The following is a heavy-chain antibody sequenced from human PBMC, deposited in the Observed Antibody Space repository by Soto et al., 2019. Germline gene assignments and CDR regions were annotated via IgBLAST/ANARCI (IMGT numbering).Heavy chain of an antibody. Sequence: ASGKVSCKASGYTFTSYDINWVRQATGQGLEWMGWMNPNSGNTGYAQKFQGRVTMTRNTSISTAYMELSSLRSEDTAVYYCARGAARPGYDFWSGYYTPYYGMDVWGQGTTVTVSS. CDR2: MNPNSGNT. CDR3: ARGAARPGYDFWSGYYTPYYGMDV. V-gene: IGHV1-8*01. CDR1: GYTFTSYD. D-gene: IGHD3-3*01. J-gene: IGHJ6*02.